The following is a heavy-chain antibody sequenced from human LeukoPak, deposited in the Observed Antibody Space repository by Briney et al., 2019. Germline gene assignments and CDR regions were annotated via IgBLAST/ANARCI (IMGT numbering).Heavy chain of an antibody. CDR2: ISAYNGNT. CDR1: GYTFTGYY. J-gene: IGHJ3*02. Sequence: ASVKVSCKASGYTFTGYYMHWVRQAPGQGLEWMGWISAYNGNTNYAQKLQGRVTMTTDTSTSTAYMELRSLRSDDTAVYYCARGHLSQDAFDIWGQGTMVTVSS. V-gene: IGHV1-18*04. CDR3: ARGHLSQDAFDI.